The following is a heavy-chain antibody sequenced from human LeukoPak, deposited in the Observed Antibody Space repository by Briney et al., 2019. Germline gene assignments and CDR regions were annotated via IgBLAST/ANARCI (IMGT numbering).Heavy chain of an antibody. CDR1: GFTLSSYA. Sequence: GGSLRLSCAASGFTLSSYAMSWVRQAPGKGLEWVSVIYSGGSTNYADSVKGRFTISRDNSKNTWYLQMNSLRAEDTAVYYCARGQDYYDAFDIWGQGTMVTVSS. V-gene: IGHV3-53*01. J-gene: IGHJ3*02. D-gene: IGHD3-10*01. CDR3: ARGQDYYDAFDI. CDR2: IYSGGST.